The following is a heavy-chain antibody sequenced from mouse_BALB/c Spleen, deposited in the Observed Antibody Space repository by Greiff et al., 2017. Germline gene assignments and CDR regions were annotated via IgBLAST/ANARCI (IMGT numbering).Heavy chain of an antibody. V-gene: IGHV10-1*02. Sequence: EVQVVESGGGLVQPKGSLKLSCAASGFTFNTYAMNWVRQAPGKGLEWVARIRSKSNNYATYYADSVKDRFTISRDDSQSMLYLQMNNLKTEDTAMYYCVRGARATFMDYWGQGTSVTVSS. CDR1: GFTFNTYA. J-gene: IGHJ4*01. CDR3: VRGARATFMDY. D-gene: IGHD3-1*01. CDR2: IRSKSNNYAT.